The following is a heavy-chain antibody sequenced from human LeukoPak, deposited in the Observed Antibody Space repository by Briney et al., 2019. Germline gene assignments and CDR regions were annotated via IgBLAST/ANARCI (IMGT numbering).Heavy chain of an antibody. Sequence: GGSLRLSCAASGFTVSSNYMSWVRQAPGKGLEWVSVIYSGGSTYYADSVKGRFTISRDNSKNTLYLQMNSLRAEDTAVYYCAVADCTNGVCYPYWGQGILVTVSS. V-gene: IGHV3-66*02. CDR3: AVADCTNGVCYPY. D-gene: IGHD2-8*01. J-gene: IGHJ4*02. CDR1: GFTVSSNY. CDR2: IYSGGST.